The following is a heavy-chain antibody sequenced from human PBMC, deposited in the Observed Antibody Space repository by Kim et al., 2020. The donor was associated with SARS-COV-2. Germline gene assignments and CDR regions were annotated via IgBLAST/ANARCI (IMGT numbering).Heavy chain of an antibody. CDR3: ARSYCSGGSCSNWFDP. V-gene: IGHV4-59*13. CDR2: IYYSGST. J-gene: IGHJ5*02. CDR1: GGSISSYY. Sequence: SETLSLTCTVSGGSISSYYWSWIRQPPGKGLEWIGYIYYSGSTNYNPSLKSRVTISVDTSKNQFSLKLSSVTAADTAVYYCARSYCSGGSCSNWFDPWGQGTLVTVSS. D-gene: IGHD2-15*01.